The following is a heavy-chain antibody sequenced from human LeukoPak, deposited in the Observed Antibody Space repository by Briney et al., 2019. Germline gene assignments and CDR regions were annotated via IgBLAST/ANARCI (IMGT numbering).Heavy chain of an antibody. CDR2: IYTSGST. CDR1: GGSISSYS. Sequence: SETLSLTCTVSGGSISSYSWSWIRQPAGKGLEWIGRIYTSGSTNYNPSLKSRVTMSVDTSKSQFSLKLTSVTAADTAVYYCARFPGANAFDIWGQGTMVTVSS. J-gene: IGHJ3*02. D-gene: IGHD6-25*01. V-gene: IGHV4-4*07. CDR3: ARFPGANAFDI.